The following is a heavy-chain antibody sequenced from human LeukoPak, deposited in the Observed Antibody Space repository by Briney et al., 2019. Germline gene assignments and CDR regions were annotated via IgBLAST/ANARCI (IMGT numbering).Heavy chain of an antibody. J-gene: IGHJ3*02. CDR3: ARDTYYYDSSGYADFDDAFDI. Sequence: PSETLSLTCTVSGGPISSYQWSWIRQPPGKGLEWIGNIYYSGSANYNPSLTSRVIISVDTSKNQFSLNLSPVTAADTAIYYCARDTYYYDSSGYADFDDAFDIWGQGTMVTVSS. CDR1: GGPISSYQ. CDR2: IYYSGSA. D-gene: IGHD3-22*01. V-gene: IGHV4-59*01.